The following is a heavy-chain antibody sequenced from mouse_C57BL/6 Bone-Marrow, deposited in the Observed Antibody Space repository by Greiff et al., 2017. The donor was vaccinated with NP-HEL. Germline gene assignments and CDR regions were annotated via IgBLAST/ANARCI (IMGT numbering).Heavy chain of an antibody. J-gene: IGHJ4*01. Sequence: EVQLQESGPELVKPGASVKISCKASGYSFTGYYMNWVKQSPEKSLEWIGEINPSTGGTTYNQKFKAKATLTVDKSSSTAYMQLKSLTSEDSAVYYCARCWDYYAMDYWGQGTSVTVSS. CDR3: ARCWDYYAMDY. CDR2: INPSTGGT. V-gene: IGHV1-42*01. CDR1: GYSFTGYY.